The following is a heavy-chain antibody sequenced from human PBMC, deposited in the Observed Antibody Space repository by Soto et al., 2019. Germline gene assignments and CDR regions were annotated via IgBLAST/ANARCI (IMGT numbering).Heavy chain of an antibody. V-gene: IGHV2-5*01. CDR3: ARPKSGIAAFYFDY. CDR2: IYWNDYK. J-gene: IGHJ4*02. Sequence: QITLKESAPTLVKPTQTLTLTCTFSGFSLSTSGVGVGWIRQPPGKALEWLALIYWNDYKRYSPSLQSRLTITTDTSKHKVVLTVTNMDHVDTATYYCARPKSGIAAFYFDYWAQGTLVTVSS. CDR1: GFSLSTSGVG. D-gene: IGHD6-6*01.